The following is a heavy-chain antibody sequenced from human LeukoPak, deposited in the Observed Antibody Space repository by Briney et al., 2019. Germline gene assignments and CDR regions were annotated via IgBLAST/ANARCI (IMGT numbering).Heavy chain of an antibody. CDR1: GGTFSSYA. Sequence: SVKVSCKASGGTFSSYAISWVRQAPGQGLEWMGGIIPIFGTANYAQKFQGRVTITADESTSAAYMELSSLRSEDTAVYYCARAGGSSWYPSYYMDVWGKGTTVTVSS. J-gene: IGHJ6*03. V-gene: IGHV1-69*13. D-gene: IGHD6-13*01. CDR3: ARAGGSSWYPSYYMDV. CDR2: IIPIFGTA.